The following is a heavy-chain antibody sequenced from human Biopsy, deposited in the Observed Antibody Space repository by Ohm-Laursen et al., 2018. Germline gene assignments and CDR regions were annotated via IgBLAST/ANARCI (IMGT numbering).Heavy chain of an antibody. J-gene: IGHJ2*01. CDR1: GDSISSYY. CDR2: VYYTGST. CDR3: ARDRGYYSDRTVPWYFDL. Sequence: SETLSLTCTVSGDSISSYYWSWIRQPPGKGLQWIGYVYYTGSTDYNPSLQSRVTISVDTSKNHFSLRLRSVTPADTAIYYCARDRGYYSDRTVPWYFDLWGRGTLVTVSS. D-gene: IGHD3-22*01. V-gene: IGHV4-59*01.